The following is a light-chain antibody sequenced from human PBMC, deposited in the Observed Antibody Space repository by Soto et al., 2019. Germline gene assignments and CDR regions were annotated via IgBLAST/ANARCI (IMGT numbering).Light chain of an antibody. CDR3: LQHNSYPWT. Sequence: DIQMTQSPXXLSASVXXXXXXTCRASQGXXXXLGWYQQKPGKAPKRLIYAASSLQSGVPSRFSGSGSGTEFTLTISSLQPEDFATYYCLQHNSYPWTFGQGTKVEIK. V-gene: IGKV1-17*01. CDR1: QGXXXX. CDR2: AAS. J-gene: IGKJ1*01.